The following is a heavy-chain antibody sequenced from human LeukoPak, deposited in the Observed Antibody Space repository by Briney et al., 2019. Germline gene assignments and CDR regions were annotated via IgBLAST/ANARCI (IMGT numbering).Heavy chain of an antibody. Sequence: GGSLRLSCAASGFTFSSYAMSWVRQAPGTGLEWVSMTSGTGDETHYSDSVVGRFTISRDNSKNILYLQMNSLRAEDTAVYYCAKAFREFGSSSYSSFDIWGQGTLVTVSS. D-gene: IGHD3-10*01. CDR2: TSGTGDET. V-gene: IGHV3-23*01. CDR3: AKAFREFGSSSYSSFDI. J-gene: IGHJ3*02. CDR1: GFTFSSYA.